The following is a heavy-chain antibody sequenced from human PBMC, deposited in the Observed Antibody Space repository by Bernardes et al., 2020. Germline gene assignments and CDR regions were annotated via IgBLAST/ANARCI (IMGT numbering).Heavy chain of an antibody. CDR3: AKAEDGSSAGLCYFDY. CDR2: IIGTGGST. J-gene: IGHJ4*01. Sequence: GGSLRLSCAASGFTFSSYAMSWVRQAPGKGLEWVSTIIGTGGSTYYADSVKGRFTISRDNSKNTLYLQMNSLRAEDTAVYYCAKAEDGSSAGLCYFDYWGQGTLVTVSS. CDR1: GFTFSSYA. V-gene: IGHV3-23*01. D-gene: IGHD3-10*01.